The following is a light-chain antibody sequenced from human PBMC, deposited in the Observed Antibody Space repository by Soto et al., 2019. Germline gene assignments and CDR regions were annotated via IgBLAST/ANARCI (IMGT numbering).Light chain of an antibody. Sequence: DIQMTQSPSSLSASVGDRGTITCQASQDINNYLNWFQQKPGQAPKLLIYDASNLPTGVPSRFSGSGSGTDFTFTISSLQPEDIGTYYCQQYDNVPRTFGQGTRLEI. V-gene: IGKV1-33*01. J-gene: IGKJ2*01. CDR2: DAS. CDR1: QDINNY. CDR3: QQYDNVPRT.